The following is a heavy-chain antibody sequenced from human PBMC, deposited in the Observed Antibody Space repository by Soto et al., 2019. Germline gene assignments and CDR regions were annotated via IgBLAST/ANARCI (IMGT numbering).Heavy chain of an antibody. CDR1: GYTFTSYA. CDR2: INAGNGNT. V-gene: IGHV1-3*01. CDR3: ARGEGYSSGWHPRAPNWFDP. D-gene: IGHD6-19*01. J-gene: IGHJ5*02. Sequence: QVQLVQSGAEVKKPGASVKVSCKASGYTFTSYAMHWVRQAPGQRLEWMGWINAGNGNTKYSQKFQGRVTITRDTSASTAYMGLSSLRSEDTAVYYCARGEGYSSGWHPRAPNWFDPWGQGTLVTVSS.